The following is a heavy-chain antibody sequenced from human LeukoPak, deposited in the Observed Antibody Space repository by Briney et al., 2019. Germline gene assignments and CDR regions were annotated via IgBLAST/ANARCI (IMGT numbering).Heavy chain of an antibody. CDR3: ATVKTTFGGLFVLGFRGNYLFEF. CDR2: FDPEDGET. V-gene: IGHV1-24*01. D-gene: IGHD3-16*02. CDR1: GNSLSELS. J-gene: IGHJ4*02. Sequence: GASVKVSCKVSGNSLSELSIHWVRQAPGKGLEWMGGFDPEDGETTYAQNFQGRVTMTEDTSTDTVHMELSTLRYEDTAVYYCATVKTTFGGLFVLGFRGNYLFEFWGQGTLVTVSS.